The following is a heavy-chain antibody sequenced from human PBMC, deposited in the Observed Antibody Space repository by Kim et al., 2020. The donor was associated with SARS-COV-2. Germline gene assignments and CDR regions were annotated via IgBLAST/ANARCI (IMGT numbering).Heavy chain of an antibody. D-gene: IGHD6-6*01. Sequence: KYYVDSVKGRFTISRDNAKNSLYLQMNSLRAEDTAVYYCASRQGARSFQHWGQGTLVTVSS. CDR2: K. J-gene: IGHJ1*01. V-gene: IGHV3-7*01. CDR3: ASRQGARSFQH.